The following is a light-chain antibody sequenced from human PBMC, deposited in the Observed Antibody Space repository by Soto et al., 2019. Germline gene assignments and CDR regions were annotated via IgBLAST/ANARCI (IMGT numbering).Light chain of an antibody. V-gene: IGKV1-5*03. CDR3: RQYDTYWT. J-gene: IGKJ1*01. CDR1: QTIGSW. CDR2: KAS. Sequence: IQMTQSPSTLSASVGDRVTITCRASQTIGSWLAWYQAKPGKAPNLLIYKASTLGSGVPSRFSGSGSGTEFTLTINSLLADDFGTYYCRQYDTYWTFGQGTKVEIK.